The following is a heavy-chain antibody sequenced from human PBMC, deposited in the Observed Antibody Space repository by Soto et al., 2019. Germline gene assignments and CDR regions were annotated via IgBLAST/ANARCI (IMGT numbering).Heavy chain of an antibody. J-gene: IGHJ3*01. CDR3: ARDWLYSTRSTVRFDF. Sequence: VQLVQSGVEVKKPGASVKVSCKASGYTFTNYGISWVRQAPGQGLEWMGWINTYNANTNYAQKVQGRVTLTTETSTITAYMELRSLSLAAPAVYYGARDWLYSTRSTVRFDFGGQGTMLT. CDR2: INTYNANT. V-gene: IGHV1-18*01. D-gene: IGHD6-13*01. CDR1: GYTFTNYG.